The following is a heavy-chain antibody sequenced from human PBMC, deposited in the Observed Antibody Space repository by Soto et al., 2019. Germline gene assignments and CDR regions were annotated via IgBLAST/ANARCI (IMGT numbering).Heavy chain of an antibody. Sequence: QVQLVESGGGVVQPGRSLRLSCAASGFTFSSYGMHWVRQAPGKGLEWVAVISYDGSNKYYADSVKGRFTISRDNSKNRLYLQMKSLRGEDTAVYYCAKNHEGIVVSLVTGGMDVWGQWTTVSDSS. CDR2: ISYDGSNK. V-gene: IGHV3-30*18. J-gene: IGHJ6*02. CDR3: AKNHEGIVVSLVTGGMDV. D-gene: IGHD3-22*01. CDR1: GFTFSSYG.